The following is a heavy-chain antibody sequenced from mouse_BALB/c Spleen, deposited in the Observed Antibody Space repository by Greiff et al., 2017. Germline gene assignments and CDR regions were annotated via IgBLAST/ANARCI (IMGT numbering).Heavy chain of an antibody. J-gene: IGHJ4*01. D-gene: IGHD2-10*02. V-gene: IGHV1-9*01. CDR1: GYTFSSYW. CDR3: ARRATYGNYVDYYAMDY. Sequence: QVQLQQSGAELMKPGASVKISCKATGYTFSSYWIEWVKQRPGHGLEWIGEILPGSGSTNYNEKFKGKATFTADTSSNTAYMQLSSLTSEDSAVYYCARRATYGNYVDYYAMDYWGQGTSVTVSS. CDR2: ILPGSGST.